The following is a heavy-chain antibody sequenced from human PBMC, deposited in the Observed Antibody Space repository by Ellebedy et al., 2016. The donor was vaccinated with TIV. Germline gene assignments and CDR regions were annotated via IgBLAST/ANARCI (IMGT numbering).Heavy chain of an antibody. V-gene: IGHV3-7*01. J-gene: IGHJ3*02. CDR3: ATDGSYGDYRSPAHAFEI. CDR1: RFSFSSYW. Sequence: GGSLRLSCAASRFSFSSYWMSWVRQPPGKGLEWVANINQGGSVKYYVDSLRGRFTISRDNAKNSLFLQMNSLRAEDTAVYYCATDGSYGDYRSPAHAFEIWGQGTMVTVSS. CDR2: INQGGSVK. D-gene: IGHD3-10*01.